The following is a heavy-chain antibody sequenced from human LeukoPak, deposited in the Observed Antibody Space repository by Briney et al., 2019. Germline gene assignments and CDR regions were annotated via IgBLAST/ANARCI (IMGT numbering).Heavy chain of an antibody. CDR3: VRGWFLSVWSYHWDV. CDR1: GFTFSNYW. Sequence: KPGGSLRHSCAASGFTFSNYWMTWVRQAPGKGLEWVANIKEDGSEKYYVDSVKGRFTISRDDAKNSLYLEINSLRVEDTAVYYCVRGWFLSVWSYHWDVWGQGTTVTVSS. J-gene: IGHJ6*02. CDR2: IKEDGSEK. V-gene: IGHV3-7*01. D-gene: IGHD3-10*01.